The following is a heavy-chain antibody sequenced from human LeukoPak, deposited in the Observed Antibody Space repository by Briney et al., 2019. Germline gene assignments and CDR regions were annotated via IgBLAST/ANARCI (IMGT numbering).Heavy chain of an antibody. Sequence: ASVKVSCKASGYTFTGYYIHWVRQAPGQGLEWMGWINPNSGGTNCAQKFQGRVTMTRDTSISTAYMELSRLRSDDTAVYYCARVRYRLAETYIDYWGQGTLVTVSS. D-gene: IGHD3-16*01. CDR2: INPNSGGT. CDR1: GYTFTGYY. V-gene: IGHV1-2*02. CDR3: ARVRYRLAETYIDY. J-gene: IGHJ4*02.